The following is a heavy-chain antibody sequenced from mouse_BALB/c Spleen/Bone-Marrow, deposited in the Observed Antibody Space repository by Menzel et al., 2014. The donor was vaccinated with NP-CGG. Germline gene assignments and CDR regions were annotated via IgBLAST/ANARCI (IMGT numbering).Heavy chain of an antibody. CDR3: ARASVVPYYFDF. CDR2: ILPGGGTA. V-gene: IGHV1-9*01. J-gene: IGHJ2*01. D-gene: IGHD1-1*01. Sequence: VQLQQSGAELMKPGASVKISCKATGYTFSNYWIDWVKQRPGHGLEWIGEILPGGGTANYNEKFKGKATFTADTSSNTAYMRLSSLTSEDSALYYCARASVVPYYFDFSGQGTTLTVSS. CDR1: GYTFSNYW.